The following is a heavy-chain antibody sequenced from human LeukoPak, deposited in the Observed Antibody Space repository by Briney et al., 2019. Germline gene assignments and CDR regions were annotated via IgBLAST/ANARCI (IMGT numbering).Heavy chain of an antibody. J-gene: IGHJ4*02. CDR1: GFTFSSYA. V-gene: IGHV3-23*01. CDR3: ARDRRGDY. CDR2: ISGSGGSI. Sequence: PGGSLRLSCAASGFTFSSYAMSWVRQAPGKGLEWVSAISGSGGSIYYADSVKGRFTISRDNAKNSLYLQMNSLRAEDTAVYYCARDRRGDYWGQGTLVTVSS.